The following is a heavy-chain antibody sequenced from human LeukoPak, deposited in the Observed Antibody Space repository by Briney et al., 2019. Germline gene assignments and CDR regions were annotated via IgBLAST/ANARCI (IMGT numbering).Heavy chain of an antibody. V-gene: IGHV3-33*01. D-gene: IGHD2-2*02. J-gene: IGHJ5*02. CDR3: ARGRYCSSTSCYTTWFDP. Sequence: GRSLRLSCAASGFTFSSYGMHWVRQAPGKGLEWVAVIWYDGSNKYYADSVKGRFTISRDNSKNTLYLQMNGLRAEDTAVYYCARGRYCSSTSCYTTWFDPWGQGTLVTVSS. CDR2: IWYDGSNK. CDR1: GFTFSSYG.